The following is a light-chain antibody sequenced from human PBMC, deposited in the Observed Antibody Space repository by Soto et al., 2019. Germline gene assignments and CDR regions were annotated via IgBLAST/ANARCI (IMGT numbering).Light chain of an antibody. CDR1: QGISTY. CDR3: QKYNTDPFT. J-gene: IGKJ3*01. CDR2: AGS. Sequence: DIQMTQSPSSLSASVGDSVNITCRASQGISTYLAWYQQKPGKSPKLLIYAGSILRSGVPSRFSGTRYDTEFTLTISSLPPGDVATYYCQKYNTDPFTFGPGTKVDMK. V-gene: IGKV1-27*01.